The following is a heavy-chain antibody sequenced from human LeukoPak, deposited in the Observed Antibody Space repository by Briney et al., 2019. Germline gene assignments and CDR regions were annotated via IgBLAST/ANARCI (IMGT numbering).Heavy chain of an antibody. CDR1: GYTFTSYY. V-gene: IGHV1-46*01. D-gene: IGHD2-21*02. Sequence: ASVKVSCKASGYTFTSYYMHWVRQAPGQGLEWVGKINPSGGSTTYAQKFQGRVTMARDTSTSTVYMELSSLRSEDTAVYYCARGGGDLTNFDYWGQGTLVTVSS. J-gene: IGHJ4*02. CDR2: INPSGGST. CDR3: ARGGGDLTNFDY.